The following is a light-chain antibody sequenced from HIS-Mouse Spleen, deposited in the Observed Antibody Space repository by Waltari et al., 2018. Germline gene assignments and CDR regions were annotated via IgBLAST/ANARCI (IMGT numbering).Light chain of an antibody. J-gene: IGLJ2*01. Sequence: QSVLTQPPSASGTPGQRVTISCSGSSSNIGSNTVNWYQQPPGTAPKPHIYSNSTRPSGVPDRVSGSKSGTSASLAIGGLQSEDEADYYCAAWDDSLNGVVFGGGTKLTVL. CDR1: SSNIGSNT. V-gene: IGLV1-44*01. CDR3: AAWDDSLNGVV. CDR2: SNS.